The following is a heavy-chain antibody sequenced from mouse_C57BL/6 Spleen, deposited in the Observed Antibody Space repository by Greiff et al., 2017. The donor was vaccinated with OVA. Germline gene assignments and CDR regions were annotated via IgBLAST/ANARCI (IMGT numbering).Heavy chain of an antibody. CDR1: GFNIKNTY. Sequence: VQLQQSVAELVRPGASVKLSCTASGFNIKNTYMHWVQQRPEQGLEWIGWIDPANGNTKYAPKVQGKATITADTSSNTAYLQLSSLRSEDTAIYCGARLSPLDYWGQGTTLTVSS. CDR3: ARLSPLDY. J-gene: IGHJ2*01. V-gene: IGHV14-3*01. CDR2: IDPANGNT.